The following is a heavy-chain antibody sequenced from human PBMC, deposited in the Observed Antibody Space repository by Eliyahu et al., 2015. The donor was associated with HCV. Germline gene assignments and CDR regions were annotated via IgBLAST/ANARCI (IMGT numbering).Heavy chain of an antibody. CDR2: IIPIFGIA. CDR3: ARDGASLYCSGGSCHGVFDI. CDR1: GGTFSSYA. Sequence: QVQLVQSGAEVKKPGSSVKVSCKASGGTFSSYAISWVRQAPGQGLEWMGRIIPIFGIANYAQKFQGRVTITADKSTSTAYMELSSLRSEDTAVYYCARDGASLYCSGGSCHGVFDIWGQGTMVTVSP. V-gene: IGHV1-69*04. J-gene: IGHJ3*02. D-gene: IGHD2-15*01.